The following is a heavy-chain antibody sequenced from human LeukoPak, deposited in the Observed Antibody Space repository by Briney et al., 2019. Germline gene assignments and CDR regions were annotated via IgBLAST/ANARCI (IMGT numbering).Heavy chain of an antibody. CDR3: ARGPGSYRDDY. J-gene: IGHJ4*02. CDR1: GGTFSSYA. V-gene: IGHV1-69*05. Sequence: SVKASCKASGGTFSSYAISWVRQAPGQGLEWMGRIIPIFGTANYAQKFQGRVTITTDESTSTAYMELSSLRSEDTAVYYCARGPGSYRDDYWGQGTLVTVSS. CDR2: IIPIFGTA. D-gene: IGHD3-10*01.